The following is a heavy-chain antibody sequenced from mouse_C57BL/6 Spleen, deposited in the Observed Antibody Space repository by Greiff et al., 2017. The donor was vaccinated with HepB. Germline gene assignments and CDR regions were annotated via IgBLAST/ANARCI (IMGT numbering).Heavy chain of an antibody. V-gene: IGHV1-55*01. CDR2: IYPGSGST. D-gene: IGHD2-1*01. CDR3: AREGGNCVRGYCFDY. J-gene: IGHJ2*03. CDR1: GYTFTSYY. Sequence: QVQLQQPGAELVKPGASVKMSCKASGYTFTSYYITWVKQRPGQGLEWIGDIYPGSGSTNYNEKFKSKATLTVDTSSSTAYMQLSSLTSEDSAVYYCAREGGNCVRGYCFDYCDRGTGLTVSS.